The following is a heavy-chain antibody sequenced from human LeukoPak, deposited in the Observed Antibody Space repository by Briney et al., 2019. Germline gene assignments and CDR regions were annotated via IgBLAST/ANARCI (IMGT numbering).Heavy chain of an antibody. J-gene: IGHJ4*02. D-gene: IGHD3-3*01. CDR2: ISYDGSNK. CDR3: ARCLEWSYEGVDY. Sequence: GGSLRLSCAASGFTFSSYAMHWVRQAPGKGLEWVAVISYDGSNKYYADSVKGRFTISRDNSKNTLYLQMNSLRAEDTAVYYCARCLEWSYEGVDYWGQGTLVTVSS. CDR1: GFTFSSYA. V-gene: IGHV3-30-3*01.